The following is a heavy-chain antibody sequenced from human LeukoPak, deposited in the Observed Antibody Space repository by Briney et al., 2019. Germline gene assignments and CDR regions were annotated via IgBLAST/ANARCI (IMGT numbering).Heavy chain of an antibody. CDR3: AKAKIVAAVHWFDP. V-gene: IGHV3-23*01. CDR1: GFTFSSYA. CDR2: ISGSGGST. D-gene: IGHD6-13*01. J-gene: IGHJ5*02. Sequence: PGGSLSLSCAACGFTFSSYAMSWVRQAPGKGLEWVSAISGSGGSTYYADSVKGRFTISRDNSKNTLYLQMNSLRAEDTAIYYCAKAKIVAAVHWFDPWGQGTLVTVSS.